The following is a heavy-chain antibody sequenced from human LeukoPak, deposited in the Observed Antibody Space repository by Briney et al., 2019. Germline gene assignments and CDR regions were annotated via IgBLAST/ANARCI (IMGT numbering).Heavy chain of an antibody. J-gene: IGHJ6*02. V-gene: IGHV4-59*01. CDR2: IYYSGST. Sequence: SETLSLTCTVSGGSISSYYWSWIRQPPGKGLEWIGYIYYSGSTNYNPPLKSRVTISVDTSKNQFSLKLSSVTAADTAVYYCAREGSSGYYGMDVWGQGTTVTVSS. CDR1: GGSISSYY. D-gene: IGHD3-10*01. CDR3: AREGSSGYYGMDV.